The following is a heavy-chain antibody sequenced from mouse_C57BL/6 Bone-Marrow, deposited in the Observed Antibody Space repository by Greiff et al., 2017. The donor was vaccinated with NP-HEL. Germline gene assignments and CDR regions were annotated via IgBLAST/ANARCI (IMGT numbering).Heavy chain of an antibody. D-gene: IGHD3-1*01. CDR1: GFTFSSYA. V-gene: IGHV5-4*01. Sequence: DVMLVESGGGLVKPGGSLKLSCAASGFTFSSYAMSWVRQTPEKRLEWVATISDGGSYTYYPDNVKGRFTISRDNAKNNLYLQMSHLKSEDTAMYYCARDWGYSAWFAYWGQGTLVTVSA. CDR3: ARDWGYSAWFAY. J-gene: IGHJ3*01. CDR2: ISDGGSYT.